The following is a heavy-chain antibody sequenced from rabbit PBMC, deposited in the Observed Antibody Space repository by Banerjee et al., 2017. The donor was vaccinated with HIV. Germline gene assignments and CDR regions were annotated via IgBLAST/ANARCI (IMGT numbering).Heavy chain of an antibody. Sequence: QEQLKETGGDLVKPEGSLTLTCTASGFSFSNNYWLCWVRQAPGKGLEWIACIGAGSNSAYYATWAKGRFTISKTSSTTVTLQMTSLTAADTATYFCARDAGYAGSNLWGQGTLVTDS. CDR1: GFSFSNNYW. CDR2: IGAGSNSA. J-gene: IGHJ4*01. V-gene: IGHV1S45*01. D-gene: IGHD4-2*01. CDR3: ARDAGYAGSNL.